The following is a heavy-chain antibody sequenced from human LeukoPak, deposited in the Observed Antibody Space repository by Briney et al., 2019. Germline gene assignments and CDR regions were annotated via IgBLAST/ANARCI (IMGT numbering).Heavy chain of an antibody. CDR2: MSPTSGNT. J-gene: IGHJ5*01. V-gene: IGHV1-8*01. Sequence: ASVKVSCKASGYTFTSYDINWVGQASEQGGEGMGWMSPTSGNTGYAQQFQGRVTMTMDTSVTTAYMELSNLRSEDTAVYYCVRAPPNWGFNFWGQGTLVTVSS. D-gene: IGHD1-1*01. CDR1: GYTFTSYD. CDR3: VRAPPNWGFNF.